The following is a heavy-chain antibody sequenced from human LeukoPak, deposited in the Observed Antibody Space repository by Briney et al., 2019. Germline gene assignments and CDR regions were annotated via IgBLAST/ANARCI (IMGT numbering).Heavy chain of an antibody. CDR3: ASLPCGARYCDY. CDR1: GDSISDYY. V-gene: IGHV4-4*07. J-gene: IGHJ4*02. D-gene: IGHD6-6*01. CDR2: IYTSGST. Sequence: SETLSLSCTFSGDSISDYYRSWIRQPAGKGLEWIGRIYTSGSTSYNPSLKSRVTISLDRSKNQFSLKLNSVTAADTAVYYCASLPCGARYCDYWGQGTLVTVSS.